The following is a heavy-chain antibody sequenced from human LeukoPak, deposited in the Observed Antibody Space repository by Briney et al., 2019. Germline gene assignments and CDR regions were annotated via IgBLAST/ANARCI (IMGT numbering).Heavy chain of an antibody. Sequence: PGGSLRLSCAASGFTFSSYSMNWVRHAPGKGLVWVSRINSDGSSTSYADSVKGRFTISRDNAKNTLYLQMNSLRAEDTAVYYCARDRSGTIPIDYWGQGTLVTVSS. CDR2: INSDGSST. J-gene: IGHJ4*02. CDR3: ARDRSGTIPIDY. CDR1: GFTFSSYS. V-gene: IGHV3-74*01. D-gene: IGHD1-14*01.